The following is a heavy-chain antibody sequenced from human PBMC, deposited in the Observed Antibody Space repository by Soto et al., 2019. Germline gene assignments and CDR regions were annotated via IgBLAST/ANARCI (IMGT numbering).Heavy chain of an antibody. CDR3: ARTPLTTGWSVDY. CDR1: GFSLSTNGMC. D-gene: IGHD6-19*01. J-gene: IGHJ4*02. Sequence: GPTLVNPTQTLTLTCTFSGFSLSTNGMCVSWIRQPPGKALEWLALVDWDDDKFYSISLRTRLTISRDTSKNQVVLTMTDMDPVDTATYYCARTPLTTGWSVDYWGQGTLVTVSS. CDR2: VDWDDDK. V-gene: IGHV2-70*01.